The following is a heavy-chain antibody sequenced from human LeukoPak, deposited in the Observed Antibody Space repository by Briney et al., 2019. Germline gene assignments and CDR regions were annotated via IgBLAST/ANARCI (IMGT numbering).Heavy chain of an antibody. J-gene: IGHJ4*02. CDR3: ARDVGGAPFDY. V-gene: IGHV3-7*01. CDR2: VNEDGSQK. CDR1: GFTFSNYW. Sequence: GGSLRLSCATSGFTFSNYWMTWVRQAPGKGPEWVANVNEDGSQKNFVDSVRGRFTISRDNSKSSMYLQMNSLRVEDTAVYYCARDVGGAPFDYWGQGTLVTVSS. D-gene: IGHD3-10*01.